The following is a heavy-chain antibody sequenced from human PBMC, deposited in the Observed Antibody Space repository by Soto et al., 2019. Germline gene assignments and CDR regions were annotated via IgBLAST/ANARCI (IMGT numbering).Heavy chain of an antibody. CDR1: SGSISSNNW. Sequence: QVQLQESGPGLVKPSGTLSLTCAVSSGSISSNNWWSWVRQPPGKGLEWIAEIYHSGSINYNPSLKRRVTMLVDKSKNQFSLKLTSVTAADTAIYYCARVGISGNSYIASWGQGTLVTVSS. J-gene: IGHJ4*02. CDR3: ARVGISGNSYIAS. V-gene: IGHV4-4*02. CDR2: IYHSGSI. D-gene: IGHD3-10*01.